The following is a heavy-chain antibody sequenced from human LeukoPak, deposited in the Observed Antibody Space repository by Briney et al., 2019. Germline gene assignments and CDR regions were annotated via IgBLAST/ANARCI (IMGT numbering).Heavy chain of an antibody. CDR3: AREERSGYSYGAIDY. CDR1: GFTFSDYY. CDR2: ISSSSSYT. Sequence: PGGSLRLSCAASGFTFSDYYMSWIRQAPGKGLEWVSHISSSSSYTNYADSVKGRFTISRDNAKNSLYLQMNSLRAEDTAVYYCAREERSGYSYGAIDYWGQGTLVTVSS. V-gene: IGHV3-11*05. D-gene: IGHD5-18*01. J-gene: IGHJ4*02.